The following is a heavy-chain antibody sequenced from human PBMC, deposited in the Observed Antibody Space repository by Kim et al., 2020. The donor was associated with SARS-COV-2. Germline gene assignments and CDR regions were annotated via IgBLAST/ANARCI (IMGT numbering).Heavy chain of an antibody. D-gene: IGHD4-17*01. CDR1: GGSFSGYY. CDR3: ARGRKHRTTPHYYYYYGMDV. J-gene: IGHJ6*02. V-gene: IGHV4-34*01. Sequence: SETLSLTCAVYGGSFSGYYWSWIRQPPGKGLEWIGEINHSGSTNYNPSLKSRVTISVDTSKNQFSLKLSSVTAADTAVYYCARGRKHRTTPHYYYYYGMDVWGQGTTVTVSS. CDR2: INHSGST.